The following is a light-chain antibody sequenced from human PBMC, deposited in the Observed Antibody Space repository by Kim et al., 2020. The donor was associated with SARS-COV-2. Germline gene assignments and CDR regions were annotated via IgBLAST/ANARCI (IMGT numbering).Light chain of an antibody. CDR1: QNVNIW. Sequence: DIQITQSPSTLSASVGDRVTITCRANQNVNIWLAWYQHKPGKAPEVLISDASSLKRGVPSRFSGNGSRTEFTLTITSLQPDDFATYYCQEYSSYSLVFGQGTRLEIK. CDR3: QEYSSYSLV. V-gene: IGKV1-5*01. CDR2: DAS. J-gene: IGKJ5*01.